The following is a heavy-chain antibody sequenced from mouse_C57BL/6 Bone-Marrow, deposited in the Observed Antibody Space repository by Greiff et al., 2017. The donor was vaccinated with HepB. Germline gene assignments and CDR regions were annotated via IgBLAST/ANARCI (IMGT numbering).Heavy chain of an antibody. J-gene: IGHJ2*01. CDR1: GFTFSSYG. CDR2: ISSGGSYT. V-gene: IGHV5-6*01. Sequence: DVQLVESGGDLVKPGGSLKLSCAASGFTFSSYGMSWVRQTPDKRLEWVATISSGGSYTYYPDSVKGRFTISRDNAKNTLYLQMSSLKSEDTAMYYCARLIWHYWGQGTTLTVSS. CDR3: ARLIWHY.